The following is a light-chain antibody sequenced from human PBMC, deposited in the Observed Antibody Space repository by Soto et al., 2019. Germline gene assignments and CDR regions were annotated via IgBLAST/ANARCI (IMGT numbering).Light chain of an antibody. Sequence: EIVMTQSPATLSVSPGERATLSCRASQSVSSSSLAWYQHKPGQAPRLLISGTSGRATGIPDRFSGSGSRTDFTLTISRLEPEDFAVYFCQQYRTFGQGTKVDIK. CDR3: QQYRT. CDR2: GTS. CDR1: QSVSSSS. V-gene: IGKV3-20*01. J-gene: IGKJ1*01.